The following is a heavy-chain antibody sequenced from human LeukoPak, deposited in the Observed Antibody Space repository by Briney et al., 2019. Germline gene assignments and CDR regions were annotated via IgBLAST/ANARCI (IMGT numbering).Heavy chain of an antibody. CDR3: ARLGELSSDDY. D-gene: IGHD3-16*02. CDR2: MNPNSGNT. V-gene: IGHV1-8*03. Sequence: GASVKVSCKASGYTFTSYDINWVRQATGQGPEWMGWMNPNSGNTGYAQKFRGRVSITRNTSISKAYMELSSLVSEDTAVYYCARLGELSSDDYWGQGTLVTVSS. J-gene: IGHJ4*02. CDR1: GYTFTSYD.